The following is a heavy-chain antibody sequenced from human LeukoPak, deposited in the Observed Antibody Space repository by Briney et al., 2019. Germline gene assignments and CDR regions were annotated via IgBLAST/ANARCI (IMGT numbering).Heavy chain of an antibody. Sequence: ASVKVSCKASGYTFTGYYMHWVRQAPGQGLEWVGWINPNSGGTNYAQKFQGRVTMTRDTSISTAYMELSRLRSDDTAVYYCARDLPSITMVRGVIIHNWFDPWGQGTLVTVSS. D-gene: IGHD3-10*01. CDR3: ARDLPSITMVRGVIIHNWFDP. J-gene: IGHJ5*02. V-gene: IGHV1-2*02. CDR1: GYTFTGYY. CDR2: INPNSGGT.